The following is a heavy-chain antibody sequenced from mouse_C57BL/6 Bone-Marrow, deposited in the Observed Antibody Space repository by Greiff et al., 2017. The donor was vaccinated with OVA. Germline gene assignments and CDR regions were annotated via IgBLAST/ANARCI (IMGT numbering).Heavy chain of an antibody. CDR2: IYPGDGDT. CDR1: GYAFSSSW. J-gene: IGHJ2*01. CDR3: ARYYYGSSWGY. Sequence: VQLQQSGPELVKPGASVKISCKASGYAFSSSWMNWVKQRPGKGLEWIGRIYPGDGDTNYNGKFKGKATLTADKSSSTAYMQLSSLTSEDSAVYFCARYYYGSSWGYWGQGTTLTVSS. D-gene: IGHD1-1*01. V-gene: IGHV1-82*01.